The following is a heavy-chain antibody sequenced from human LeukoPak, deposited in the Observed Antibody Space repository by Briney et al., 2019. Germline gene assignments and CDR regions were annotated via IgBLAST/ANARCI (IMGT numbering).Heavy chain of an antibody. J-gene: IGHJ3*02. CDR2: MYNSGIT. Sequence: SETLSLTCTVSGGSISSYYWSWIRQPPGKGLEWIGYMYNSGITDYNPSLRSRVTISVDTSKNQFSLRLRSVTAADTAVYYCARHSRSAYTGYENAFDIWGQGTMVTVSS. D-gene: IGHD5-12*01. CDR3: ARHSRSAYTGYENAFDI. CDR1: GGSISSYY. V-gene: IGHV4-59*08.